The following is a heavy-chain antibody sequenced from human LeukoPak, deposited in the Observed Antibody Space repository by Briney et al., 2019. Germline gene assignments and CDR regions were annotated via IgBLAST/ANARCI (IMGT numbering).Heavy chain of an antibody. J-gene: IGHJ4*02. CDR3: ARGVVFDY. CDR2: INHSGST. V-gene: IGHV4-34*01. Sequence: KPSETPSLTCAVYGGSFSGYYWSWIRQPPGKGLEWIGEINHSGSTNYNPSLKSRVTISVDTSKNQFSLKLSSVAAADTAVYYCARGVVFDYWGQGTLVTVSS. CDR1: GGSFSGYY.